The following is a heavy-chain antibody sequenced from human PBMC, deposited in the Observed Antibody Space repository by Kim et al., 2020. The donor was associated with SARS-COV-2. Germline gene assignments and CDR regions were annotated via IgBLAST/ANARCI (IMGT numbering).Heavy chain of an antibody. J-gene: IGHJ4*02. Sequence: ASVKVSCKASGYTFTSYAMHWVRQAPGQRLEWMGWINAGNGNTKYSQKFQGRVTITRDTSATTAYMELSGLSSEDTAVYYCARDPKGIYYFDYWGQGTLVTVSS. V-gene: IGHV1-3*01. D-gene: IGHD3-3*01. CDR1: GYTFTSYA. CDR3: ARDPKGIYYFDY. CDR2: INAGNGNT.